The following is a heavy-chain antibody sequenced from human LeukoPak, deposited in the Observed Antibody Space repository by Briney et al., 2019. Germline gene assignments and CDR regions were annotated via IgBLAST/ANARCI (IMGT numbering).Heavy chain of an antibody. D-gene: IGHD6-19*01. CDR2: IDASGVNT. CDR1: GFTFGDYA. J-gene: IGHJ5*02. CDR3: AKGSGSGWYGWFDP. V-gene: IGHV3-23*01. Sequence: GGSLRLSCTTSGFTFGDYALTWVRQAPGKGLEWVSCIDASGVNTYYADSVKGRFTISRDNSRNTLYLQMNSLRAEDTAVYYSAKGSGSGWYGWFDPWGQGTLVTVSS.